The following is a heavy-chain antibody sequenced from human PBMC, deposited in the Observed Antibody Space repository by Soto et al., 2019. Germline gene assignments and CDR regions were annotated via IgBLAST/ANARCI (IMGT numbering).Heavy chain of an antibody. Sequence: SETLSLTCVVSGGTVASSHWWSWVRQSPGGGLEWIGNVYHTGDTNLNPSLQSRVTISVDKSNNQFSLRLNSLTAADTAVYFCAREIVTAGGNNYFDPWGPGTLVTVSS. J-gene: IGHJ5*02. CDR1: GGTVASSHW. CDR3: AREIVTAGGNNYFDP. CDR2: VYHTGDT. D-gene: IGHD2-21*02. V-gene: IGHV4-4*02.